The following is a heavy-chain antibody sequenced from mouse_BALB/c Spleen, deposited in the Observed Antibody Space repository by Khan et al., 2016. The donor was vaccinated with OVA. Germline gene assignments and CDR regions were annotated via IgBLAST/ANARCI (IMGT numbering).Heavy chain of an antibody. D-gene: IGHD1-3*01. V-gene: IGHV1S81*02. CDR1: GYTFTSYY. Sequence: VQLQESGAELVKPGASVKLSCKASGYTFTSYYIYWVKQRPGQGLEWIGEINPSNGGSNFNEKFKNKATLTVDKSSSTTYMQLSSLTSEDSAVYYCTRVGYSSFAYWGQGTLVTVSA. CDR2: INPSNGGS. CDR3: TRVGYSSFAY. J-gene: IGHJ3*01.